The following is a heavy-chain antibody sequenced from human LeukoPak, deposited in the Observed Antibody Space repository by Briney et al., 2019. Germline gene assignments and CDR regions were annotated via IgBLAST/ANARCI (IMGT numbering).Heavy chain of an antibody. D-gene: IGHD1-26*01. J-gene: IGHJ4*02. V-gene: IGHV3-30*02. CDR1: GFMFRRYG. Sequence: GGSLRLSCVTSGFMFRRYGMHWVRQAPGKGLEWVAFTQSDGYGKDYRDSVKGRFTISRDNSKNTLYLQMNFLRAEDTALYYCGKHDSASDYWGQGTLVTVSS. CDR2: TQSDGYGK. CDR3: GKHDSASDY.